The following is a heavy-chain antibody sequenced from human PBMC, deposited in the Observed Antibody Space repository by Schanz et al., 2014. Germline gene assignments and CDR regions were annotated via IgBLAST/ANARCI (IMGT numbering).Heavy chain of an antibody. D-gene: IGHD6-13*01. CDR1: GYTLSKLS. Sequence: QVQLVQSGAEVKKPGASVKVSCKVSGYTLSKLSIHWVRQAPGQGLEWMGWISAYNGNTNYAQKLQGRVTMTTDTSTSTAYMELRSLRSDDTAVYYCARDNLVSSSWYNYYGMDVWGQGTTVTVSS. J-gene: IGHJ6*02. CDR2: ISAYNGNT. V-gene: IGHV1-18*01. CDR3: ARDNLVSSSWYNYYGMDV.